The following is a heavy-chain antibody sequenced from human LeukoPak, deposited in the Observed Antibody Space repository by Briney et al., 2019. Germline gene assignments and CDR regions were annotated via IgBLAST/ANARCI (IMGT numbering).Heavy chain of an antibody. V-gene: IGHV1-69*13. D-gene: IGHD3-10*01. Sequence: GASVKVSCKASGGTFSSYAISWVRQAPGQGLEWMGGIIPIFGTANYAQKFQGRVTITADESTSTAYMELSSLRSEDTAVYYCASGYWFGELYHYYYMDVWGKGTTVTISS. J-gene: IGHJ6*03. CDR1: GGTFSSYA. CDR3: ASGYWFGELYHYYYMDV. CDR2: IIPIFGTA.